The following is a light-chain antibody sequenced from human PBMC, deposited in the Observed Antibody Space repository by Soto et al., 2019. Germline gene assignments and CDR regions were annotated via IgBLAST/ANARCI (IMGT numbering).Light chain of an antibody. CDR1: SSDVGTYEY. V-gene: IGLV2-14*03. Sequence: QSALTQPASVSGSPGQSITISCTGTSSDVGTYEYVSWYQHHPGKAPKLMIYDVSNRPSGVSDRSSGSKSGNTASLTISGLQDEDEAASYCSSYASNGDVLFGGGTKLTVL. CDR2: DVS. CDR3: SSYASNGDVL. J-gene: IGLJ2*01.